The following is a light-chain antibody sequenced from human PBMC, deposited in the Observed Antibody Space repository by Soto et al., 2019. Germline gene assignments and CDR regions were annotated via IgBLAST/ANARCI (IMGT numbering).Light chain of an antibody. V-gene: IGKV2-28*01. CDR3: MQALQTPR. Sequence: DIVITQSPLSLPVTPVDPASISCRSSQSLLHSNGYNYLDWYLQKPGQSPQLLIYLASNRASGVPDRFSGSGSGTEFTLKISRVEAEDVGVYYCMQALQTPRFGQGTKVDIK. CDR2: LAS. J-gene: IGKJ1*01. CDR1: QSLLHSNGYNY.